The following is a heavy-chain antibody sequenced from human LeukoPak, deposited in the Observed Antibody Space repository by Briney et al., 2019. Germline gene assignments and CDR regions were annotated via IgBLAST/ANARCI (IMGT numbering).Heavy chain of an antibody. CDR1: GYSFVSHW. CDR2: IYPGDSET. J-gene: IGHJ3*02. V-gene: IGHV5-51*01. Sequence: GESLKISCKASGYSFVSHWIVWVRQMPGKGLEWLGIIYPGDSETRYSPSFQGQVTISADKSISTAYLQWSSLKASDTAMYYCARDLGYSYGYGDAFDIWGQGTMVTVSS. D-gene: IGHD5-18*01. CDR3: ARDLGYSYGYGDAFDI.